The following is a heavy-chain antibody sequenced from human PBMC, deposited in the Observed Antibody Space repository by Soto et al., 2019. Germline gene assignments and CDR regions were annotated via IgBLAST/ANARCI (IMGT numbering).Heavy chain of an antibody. V-gene: IGHV1-3*01. CDR2: INPGNGNI. CDR1: GYTFTSYA. D-gene: IGHD2-8*01. J-gene: IGHJ3*02. CDR3: AREGCSNGVCYDNAFDI. Sequence: ASVKVSCKASGYTFTSYAMHWVRQAPGQRLEWMGWINPGNGNIKYSQKLQGRVTIIRGTSASTVYMELSSLRSEDTAVYYCAREGCSNGVCYDNAFDIWGQGTMVTVS.